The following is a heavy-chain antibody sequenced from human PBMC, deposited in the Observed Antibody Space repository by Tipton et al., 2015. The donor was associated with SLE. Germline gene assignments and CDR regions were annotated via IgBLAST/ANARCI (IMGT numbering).Heavy chain of an antibody. CDR3: ATRWTTVVY. CDR1: GGSISSSSYY. D-gene: IGHD4-23*01. V-gene: IGHV4-39*07. J-gene: IGHJ4*02. Sequence: TLSLTCTVSGGSISSSSYYWGWIRQPPGKGLEWIGSIYYSGSTYYNPSLKSRVTISVDTSKNQFSLKLSSVTAADTAVYYCATRWTTVVYWGQGTLVTVSS. CDR2: IYYSGST.